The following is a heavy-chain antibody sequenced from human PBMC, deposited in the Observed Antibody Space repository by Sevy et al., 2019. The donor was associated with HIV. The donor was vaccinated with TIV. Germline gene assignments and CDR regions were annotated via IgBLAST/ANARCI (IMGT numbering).Heavy chain of an antibody. D-gene: IGHD6-13*01. J-gene: IGHJ4*02. Sequence: GGSLRLSCAASGFTFSSYAMSWVRQAPGKGLEWVSAISDSGVSTDYADSVKGRFTISRDNSKNTLYLQMNGLRAEDTAVYYCAKDLRISAGGTTSFDFWGQGTLVTVSS. V-gene: IGHV3-23*01. CDR1: GFTFSSYA. CDR2: ISDSGVST. CDR3: AKDLRISAGGTTSFDF.